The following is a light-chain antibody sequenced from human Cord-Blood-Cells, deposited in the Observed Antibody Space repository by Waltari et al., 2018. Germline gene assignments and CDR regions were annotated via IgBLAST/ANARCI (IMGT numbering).Light chain of an antibody. CDR2: RNN. CDR1: SSNIGSNY. Sequence: QSVLTQPPSASGTPGQRVTIACSGSSSNIGSNYVYWYQQLPGTAPKLLIDRNNQRPSGVPDRVSGSKSGTSASLAISGRRSEDEADYYCAAWDDSLSGDVFGTGTKVTVL. J-gene: IGLJ1*01. V-gene: IGLV1-47*01. CDR3: AAWDDSLSGDV.